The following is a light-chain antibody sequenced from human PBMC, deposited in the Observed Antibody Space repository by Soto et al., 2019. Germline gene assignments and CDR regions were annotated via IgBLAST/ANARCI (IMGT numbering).Light chain of an antibody. CDR3: LQDHDDSWT. V-gene: IGKV1-6*01. J-gene: IGKJ1*01. CDR1: QSVSSK. Sequence: IQMAQYPSTLSASEGDRVTITCRASQSVSSKLAWYQQKPGKAPTLLIYAASNLQSGVPSRFRGSRSGTEFTLTVSSLQPEDFATYYCLQDHDDSWTFGQGTKVDI. CDR2: AAS.